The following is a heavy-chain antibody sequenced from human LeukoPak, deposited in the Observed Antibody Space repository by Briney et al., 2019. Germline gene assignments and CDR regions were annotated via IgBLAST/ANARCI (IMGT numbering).Heavy chain of an antibody. CDR2: IYYSGST. Sequence: SETLSLTCTVSGGSISSSSYYWGWIRQPPGKGLEWIGSIYYSGSTYYNPSLKSRVTISVDTSKNQFSLKLSSVTAADTAVYYCATHVVVAANNNGFDPWGQGTLVTVSS. CDR3: ATHVVVAANNNGFDP. D-gene: IGHD2-15*01. J-gene: IGHJ5*02. V-gene: IGHV4-39*01. CDR1: GGSISSSSYY.